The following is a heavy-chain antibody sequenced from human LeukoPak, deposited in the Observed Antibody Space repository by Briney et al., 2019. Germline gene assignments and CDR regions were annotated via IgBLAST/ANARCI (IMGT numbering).Heavy chain of an antibody. J-gene: IGHJ5*02. D-gene: IGHD3-3*01. Sequence: SETLSLTCAVYGGSFSGYYWSWIRQPPGKGLEWIGEINHSGSTNYNPSLKSRVTIPVDTSKNQFSLKLSSVTAADTAVYYCARGGRITIFGVVSRFDPWGQGTLVTVSS. V-gene: IGHV4-34*01. CDR3: ARGGRITIFGVVSRFDP. CDR2: INHSGST. CDR1: GGSFSGYY.